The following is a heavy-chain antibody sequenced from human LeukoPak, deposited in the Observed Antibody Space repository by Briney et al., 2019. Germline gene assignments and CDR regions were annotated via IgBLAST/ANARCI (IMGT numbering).Heavy chain of an antibody. CDR2: ITGGHGPK. Sequence: GGSLRLSCAASGFTFSSFAMTWVRQAPGKGLEGVSSITGGHGPKYNTDSVKGRFTISRDNSKNTLYLQMNSLRAEDTAVYYCTKDPNGDYVGAFDPWGQGTLVTVSS. V-gene: IGHV3-23*01. CDR1: GFTFSSFA. D-gene: IGHD4-17*01. J-gene: IGHJ5*02. CDR3: TKDPNGDYVGAFDP.